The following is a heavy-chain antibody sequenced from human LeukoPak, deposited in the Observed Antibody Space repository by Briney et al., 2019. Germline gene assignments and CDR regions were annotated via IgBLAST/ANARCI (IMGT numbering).Heavy chain of an antibody. CDR3: TTGIMITFGGVIVADY. Sequence: GGSLRLSCAASGFTFSSYSMNWVRQAPGKGLEWVGRIKSKTDGGTTDYAAPVKGRFTISRDDSKNTLYLQMNSLKTEDTAVYYCTTGIMITFGGVIVADYWGQGTLVTVSS. CDR1: GFTFSSYS. D-gene: IGHD3-16*02. V-gene: IGHV3-15*01. CDR2: IKSKTDGGTT. J-gene: IGHJ4*02.